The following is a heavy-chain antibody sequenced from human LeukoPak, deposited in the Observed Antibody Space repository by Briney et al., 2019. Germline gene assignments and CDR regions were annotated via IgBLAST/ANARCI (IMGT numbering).Heavy chain of an antibody. CDR1: GGTFSSYA. CDR2: IIPIFGTA. V-gene: IGHV1-69*13. Sequence: SVNVSCKASGGTFSSYAISWVRQAPGQGLEWMGGIIPIFGTANYAQKFQGRVTITADESTSTAYMELSSLRSEDTAVYYCARAYYYDSRGYYEYYFDYWAREPWSPSPQ. D-gene: IGHD3-22*01. CDR3: ARAYYYDSRGYYEYYFDY. J-gene: IGHJ4*02.